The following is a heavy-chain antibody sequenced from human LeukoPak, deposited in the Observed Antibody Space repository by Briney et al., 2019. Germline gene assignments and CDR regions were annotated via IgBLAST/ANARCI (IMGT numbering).Heavy chain of an antibody. J-gene: IGHJ4*02. CDR2: MNPYNGET. V-gene: IGHV1-8*03. D-gene: IGHD3-16*02. CDR3: ARGQWGSYGSWYYDY. CDR1: GYTFTSYD. Sequence: ASVKVSCKASGYTFTSYDINWVRQANGQGLEWMGWMNPYNGETGYAQKFQGRVTITRDTSTNTAYMELNSLTSEDTAVFYCARGQWGSYGSWYYDYRGQGTLVTVSS.